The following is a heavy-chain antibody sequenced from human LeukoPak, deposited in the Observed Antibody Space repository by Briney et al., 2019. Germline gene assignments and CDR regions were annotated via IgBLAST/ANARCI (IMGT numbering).Heavy chain of an antibody. CDR3: ARSTVDTGGYYFDY. CDR1: GASMSNYY. J-gene: IGHJ4*02. CDR2: IYHSGTTYSGST. Sequence: PSETLSLTCNVSGASMSNYYWVWIRQPPGKGLEWIGSIYHSGTTYSGSTYYNPSLKSRVTISLDTSKNQFSLKLSSVTAADTAVYYCARSTVDTGGYYFDYWGQGTLVTVSS. D-gene: IGHD5-18*01. V-gene: IGHV4-39*07.